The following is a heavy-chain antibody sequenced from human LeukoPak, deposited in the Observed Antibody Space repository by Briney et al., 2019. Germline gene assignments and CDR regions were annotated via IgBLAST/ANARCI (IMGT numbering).Heavy chain of an antibody. CDR3: ARDGTCTDDH. CDR2: ISGNNDNP. CDR1: GYTFNNFG. J-gene: IGHJ4*02. D-gene: IGHD2-8*01. V-gene: IGHV1-18*01. Sequence: ASVTASCKTSGYTFNNFGINWVRQAPGQGLEWMGWISGNNDNPNYGQKFQGRFTVTTDSSTSTAYMELRNLRFDDTAVYYCARDGTCTDDHWGQGTLVTVSS.